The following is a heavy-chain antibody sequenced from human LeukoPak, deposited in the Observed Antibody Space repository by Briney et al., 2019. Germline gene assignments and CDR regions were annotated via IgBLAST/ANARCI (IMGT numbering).Heavy chain of an antibody. CDR3: AKDLIGFYSSSWYFDY. CDR1: GFTFDDYA. D-gene: IGHD6-13*01. V-gene: IGHV3-9*01. J-gene: IGHJ4*02. CDR2: ISWNSGSI. Sequence: GRSLRLSCAASGFTFDDYAMHWVRQAPGKGLEWVSGISWNSGSIGYADSVKGRFTISRDNAKNSLYLQMNSLRAEDTALYYCAKDLIGFYSSSWYFDYWGQGTLVTVSS.